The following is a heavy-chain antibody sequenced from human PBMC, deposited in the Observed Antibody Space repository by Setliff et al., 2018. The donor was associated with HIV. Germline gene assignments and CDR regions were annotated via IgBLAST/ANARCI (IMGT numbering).Heavy chain of an antibody. CDR3: ARDSSTSSGVVWFDP. D-gene: IGHD2-2*01. V-gene: IGHV3-23*01. CDR2: ISGSGGST. J-gene: IGHJ5*02. Sequence: PGGSLRLSCAASGFTFSNYAMSWVRQAPGKGLEWVSGISGSGGSTYYVDSVKGRFTISRDNSKNTLYLQMTSLRADDTAVYYCARDSSTSSGVVWFDPWGQGTLVTVSS. CDR1: GFTFSNYA.